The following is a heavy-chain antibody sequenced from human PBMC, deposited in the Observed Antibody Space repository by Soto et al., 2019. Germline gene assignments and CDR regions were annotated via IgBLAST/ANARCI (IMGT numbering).Heavy chain of an antibody. V-gene: IGHV1-3*01. CDR2: INAGNGNT. CDR1: GYTFTSYA. D-gene: IGHD3-3*01. CDR3: AGSRLAFFGVVIPAVSDWFDP. Sequence: ASVKVSCKASGYTFTSYAMHWVRQAPGQRLEWMGWINAGNGNTKYSQKFQGRVTITRDTSASTAYMELSSLRSEDTAVYYCAGSRLAFFGVVIPAVSDWFDPWGQGTLVTVSS. J-gene: IGHJ5*02.